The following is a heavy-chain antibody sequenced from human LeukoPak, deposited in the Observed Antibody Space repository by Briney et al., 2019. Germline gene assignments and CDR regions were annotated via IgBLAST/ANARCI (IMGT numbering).Heavy chain of an antibody. D-gene: IGHD1-26*01. CDR1: GYTLTELS. CDR3: ATLYSGSYDY. Sequence: ASVNVSCKVSGYTLTELSMRWVRQAPGKGLEWMGGFDPEDGETIYAQKFQGRVTMTEDTSTDTAYMELSSLRSEDTAVYYCATLYSGSYDYWGQGTLVTVSS. CDR2: FDPEDGET. J-gene: IGHJ4*02. V-gene: IGHV1-24*01.